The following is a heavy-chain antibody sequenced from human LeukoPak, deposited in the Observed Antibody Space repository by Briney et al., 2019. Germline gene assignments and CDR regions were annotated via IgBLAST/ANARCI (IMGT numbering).Heavy chain of an antibody. Sequence: SETLSLTCTVSGVSISSYYWSWIRQPAGKGLEWFGRVSTSGSTNYNPSLKSRVTISVDTSKNQFSLRLSSVTAADTAVYYCAREYERFGVYFFDYWGQGTLVTVSS. V-gene: IGHV4-4*07. J-gene: IGHJ4*02. CDR1: GVSISSYY. D-gene: IGHD3-10*01. CDR3: AREYERFGVYFFDY. CDR2: VSTSGST.